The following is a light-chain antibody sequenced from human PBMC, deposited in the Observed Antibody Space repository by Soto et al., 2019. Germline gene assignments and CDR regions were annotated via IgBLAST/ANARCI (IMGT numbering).Light chain of an antibody. Sequence: DIQMTQSPSTLSASLGDRVTITCRASQSISSWLAWCQQKPGKAPKLLIYKASSLESGVPSRFSGSGSGTEFTLTISSLQPDDFATYYCQQYYSYPRTFGQGTKV. CDR3: QQYYSYPRT. J-gene: IGKJ1*01. V-gene: IGKV1-5*03. CDR1: QSISSW. CDR2: KAS.